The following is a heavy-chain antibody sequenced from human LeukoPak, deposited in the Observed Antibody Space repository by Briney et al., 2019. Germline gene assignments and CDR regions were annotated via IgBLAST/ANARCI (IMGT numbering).Heavy chain of an antibody. CDR1: GGSTSSGSYY. V-gene: IGHV4-61*02. J-gene: IGHJ3*02. CDR2: IYTSGST. D-gene: IGHD3-9*01. Sequence: PSETLSLTCSVSGGSTSSGSYYWSWIRQPAGKGLEWIGRIYTSGSTNYNPSLKSRVTISVDTSKNQFSLKLSSVTAADTAVYYCARDVPPVALRYFGDAFDIWGQGTMVTVSS. CDR3: ARDVPPVALRYFGDAFDI.